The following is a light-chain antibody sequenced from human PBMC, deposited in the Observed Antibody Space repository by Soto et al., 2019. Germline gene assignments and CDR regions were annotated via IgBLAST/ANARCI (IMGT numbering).Light chain of an antibody. CDR1: SSNIGSNY. CDR3: AAWDDSLSGYV. CDR2: RNN. J-gene: IGLJ1*01. Sequence: QSALTQPPSASGTPGQRVTISFSGSSSNIGSNYVYWYQQLPGTAPKLLIYRNNQWPSGVPDRFSGSKSGTSASLAISGLRSEDEADYYCAAWDDSLSGYVFGTGTKVTVL. V-gene: IGLV1-47*01.